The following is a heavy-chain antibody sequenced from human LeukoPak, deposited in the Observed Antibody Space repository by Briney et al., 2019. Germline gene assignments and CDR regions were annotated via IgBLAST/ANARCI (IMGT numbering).Heavy chain of an antibody. CDR1: GFTFTTYG. V-gene: IGHV3-23*01. CDR2: IGGSGVRT. CDR3: AELGITMIGGV. J-gene: IGHJ6*04. D-gene: IGHD3-10*02. Sequence: AGGTLRLSCSASGFTFTTYGMNWVRQAPGKGLEWVSGIGGSGVRTYYADSVKGRFTISRDNAKNSLYLQMNSLRAEDTAVYYCAELGITMIGGVWGKGTTVTISS.